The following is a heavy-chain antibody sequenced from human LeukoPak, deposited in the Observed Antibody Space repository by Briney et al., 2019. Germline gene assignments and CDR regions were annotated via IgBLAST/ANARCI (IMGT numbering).Heavy chain of an antibody. CDR3: ARDFRDRSMPIEY. Sequence: GGSLRLSCAASGFTFSDYYMSWIRQAPGKGLEWLSYISRSGSSIHYVDSVKGRFTISRDNAKNSLDLQMNSLRVEDTAVYYCARDFRDRSMPIEYWGQGTLVSVSS. CDR2: ISRSGSSI. CDR1: GFTFSDYY. D-gene: IGHD2/OR15-2a*01. J-gene: IGHJ4*02. V-gene: IGHV3-11*01.